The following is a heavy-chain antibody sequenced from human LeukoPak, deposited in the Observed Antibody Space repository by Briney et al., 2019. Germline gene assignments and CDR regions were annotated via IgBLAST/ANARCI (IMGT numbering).Heavy chain of an antibody. Sequence: SETLSLTCAVYGGSFSGDYWSWIRQPPRKGMDWSGEINHSGSTNSNPSLKSRVTISVDTSKNQFSLKLSSVTAADTAVYYCARGSSSWYRNYYYYYGMDVWGKGTTVTVSS. CDR2: INHSGST. D-gene: IGHD6-13*01. CDR3: ARGSSSWYRNYYYYYGMDV. V-gene: IGHV4-34*01. CDR1: GGSFSGDY. J-gene: IGHJ6*04.